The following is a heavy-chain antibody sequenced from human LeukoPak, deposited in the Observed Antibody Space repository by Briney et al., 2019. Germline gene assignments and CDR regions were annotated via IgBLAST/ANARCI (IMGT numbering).Heavy chain of an antibody. CDR2: INHSGST. CDR3: ARGGLYSSGWYEDY. V-gene: IGHV4-34*01. D-gene: IGHD6-19*01. Sequence: PSETLSLTCAVYGGSFSGYYWSWIRQPPGKGLEWIGEINHSGSTNYNPSLKSRVTISVDTSKNQFSLKLSSVTAADTAEYYCARGGLYSSGWYEDYWGQGTLVTVSS. CDR1: GGSFSGYY. J-gene: IGHJ4*02.